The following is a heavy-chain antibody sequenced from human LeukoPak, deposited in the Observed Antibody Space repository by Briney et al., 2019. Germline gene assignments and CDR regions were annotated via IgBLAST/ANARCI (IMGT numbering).Heavy chain of an antibody. D-gene: IGHD6-13*01. CDR3: AKNWVASSWFNWFDP. Sequence: GGSLRLSCAASGFTFSSYAMSWVRQAPGKGLEWISAISGSGGSTYYADSVKGRFTISRGNAKNTLYLQMNSLRAEDTAVYYCAKNWVASSWFNWFDPWGQGTLVTVSS. J-gene: IGHJ5*02. CDR1: GFTFSSYA. CDR2: ISGSGGST. V-gene: IGHV3-23*01.